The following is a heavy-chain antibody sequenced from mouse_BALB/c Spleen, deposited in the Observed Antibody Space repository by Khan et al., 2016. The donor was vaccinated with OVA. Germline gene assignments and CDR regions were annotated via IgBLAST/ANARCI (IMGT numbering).Heavy chain of an antibody. CDR3: ARSIYYSYGYALDY. CDR2: ISSSGST. V-gene: IGHV3-2*02. D-gene: IGHD2-14*01. Sequence: EVKLLESGPGLVKPSQSLSLTCTVTGYSITSDYAWNWIRQFPGNKLAWMGYISSSGSTSYNPSLKSRISITRDTSKNQFFLQLKSVTTEDTATYYCARSIYYSYGYALDYWGRGTSVTVSS. CDR1: GYSITSDYA. J-gene: IGHJ4*01.